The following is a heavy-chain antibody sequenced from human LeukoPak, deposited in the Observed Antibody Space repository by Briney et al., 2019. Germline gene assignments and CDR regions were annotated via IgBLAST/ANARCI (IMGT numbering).Heavy chain of an antibody. D-gene: IGHD4-17*01. Sequence: SVKVSCKASGGTFSSYAISWVRQAPGQGLEWMGGIIPIFGTANYAQKFQGRVTITADESTSTAYMELSSLRSEDTAVYYCARDLDYGDDPQGAFDIWGQGTMVTVSS. J-gene: IGHJ3*02. CDR2: IIPIFGTA. CDR3: ARDLDYGDDPQGAFDI. CDR1: GGTFSSYA. V-gene: IGHV1-69*13.